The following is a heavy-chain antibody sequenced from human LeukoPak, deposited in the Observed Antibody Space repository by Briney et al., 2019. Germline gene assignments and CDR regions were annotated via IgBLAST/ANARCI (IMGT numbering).Heavy chain of an antibody. CDR1: GFAFSSYG. Sequence: GGSLRLSCAASGFAFSSYGMHWVRQAPGKGLEWVAVIWHDGSNKNYGASVKGRFTISRDNSKNTLYLQMNSLRAEDTAVCYCARDRSSGWSAFDMWGQGTMVTVSS. J-gene: IGHJ3*02. CDR3: ARDRSSGWSAFDM. CDR2: IWHDGSNK. D-gene: IGHD6-19*01. V-gene: IGHV3-33*01.